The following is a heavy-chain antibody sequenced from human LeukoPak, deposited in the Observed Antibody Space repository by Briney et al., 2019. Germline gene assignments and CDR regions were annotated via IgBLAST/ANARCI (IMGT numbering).Heavy chain of an antibody. J-gene: IGHJ3*02. Sequence: SVKVSCKASEGTFSSYAISWVRQAPGQGLEWMGGIIPIFGTANYAQKFQGRLTITTDESTSTAYMELSSLRSEDTAVYYCARGVSGYSSSWYVEDAFDIWGQGTMVTVSS. V-gene: IGHV1-69*05. D-gene: IGHD6-13*01. CDR1: EGTFSSYA. CDR2: IIPIFGTA. CDR3: ARGVSGYSSSWYVEDAFDI.